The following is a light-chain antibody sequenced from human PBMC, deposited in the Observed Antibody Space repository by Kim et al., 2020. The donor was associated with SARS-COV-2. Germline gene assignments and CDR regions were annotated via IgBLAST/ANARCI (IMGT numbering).Light chain of an antibody. Sequence: GSVGDRVTITCRASQDIGNDVGWYQQSPGRAPQRLIYGASNLQSGVPSRFSGSGSESEFTLTINSLQPEDFATYFCLQHRTYPITFGQGTRLEIK. V-gene: IGKV1-17*01. J-gene: IGKJ5*01. CDR3: LQHRTYPIT. CDR2: GAS. CDR1: QDIGND.